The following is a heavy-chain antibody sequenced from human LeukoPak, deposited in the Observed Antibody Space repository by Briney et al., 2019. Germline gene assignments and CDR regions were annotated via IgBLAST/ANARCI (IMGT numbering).Heavy chain of an antibody. J-gene: IGHJ4*02. CDR1: GGSISSYD. Sequence: SETLSLTCTVSGGSISSYDWSWIRQPAGKGLEWIGRIYTRGSTNYNPSLKSRVSMSVDTSKKQFSLKLSSVTAADTAVYYCARDAGQSTLDYWGQGTLVTVSS. CDR2: IYTRGST. D-gene: IGHD3-10*01. CDR3: ARDAGQSTLDY. V-gene: IGHV4-4*07.